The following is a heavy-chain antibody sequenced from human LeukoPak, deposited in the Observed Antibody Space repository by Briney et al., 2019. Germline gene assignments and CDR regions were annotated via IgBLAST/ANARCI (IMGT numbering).Heavy chain of an antibody. CDR2: INPNSGGT. D-gene: IGHD3-10*01. Sequence: ASVKVSCKASGYTFTGYYMHWVRQARGQGLEWMGRINPNSGGTNYAQKFQGRVTVTRDTSISTAYMELSRLRSDDTAVYYCARDLVTMVRGVIDRFDYWGQGTLVTVSS. V-gene: IGHV1-2*06. J-gene: IGHJ4*02. CDR1: GYTFTGYY. CDR3: ARDLVTMVRGVIDRFDY.